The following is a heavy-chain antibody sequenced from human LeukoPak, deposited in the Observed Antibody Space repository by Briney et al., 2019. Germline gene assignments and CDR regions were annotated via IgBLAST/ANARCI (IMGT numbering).Heavy chain of an antibody. CDR2: ISSSSSTI. CDR3: ARDGIVGATDY. D-gene: IGHD1-26*01. J-gene: IGHJ4*02. V-gene: IGHV3-48*01. CDR1: GFTFSSYS. Sequence: GGSLRLSCAASGFTFSSYSMNWVRQAPGKGLERVSYISSSSSTIYYADSVKGRFTISRDNSENTVYLQMNSLRAEDTAVYYCARDGIVGATDYWGQGTLVTVSS.